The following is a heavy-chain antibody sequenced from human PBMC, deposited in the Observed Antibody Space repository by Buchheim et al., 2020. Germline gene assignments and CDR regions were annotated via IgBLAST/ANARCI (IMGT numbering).Heavy chain of an antibody. CDR1: GYTFTTYD. CDR3: ARVNDWDLFEN. D-gene: IGHD3-9*01. Sequence: QVQLVQSGAEVKKPGASVKVSCKASGYTFTTYDINWVRQATGQGLEWMGWMNPNNGITHYAQRFQGRVTMTRNTSISTAYMELSSLTSDDTAVYYCARVNDWDLFENWGQGTL. CDR2: MNPNNGIT. J-gene: IGHJ4*02. V-gene: IGHV1-8*01.